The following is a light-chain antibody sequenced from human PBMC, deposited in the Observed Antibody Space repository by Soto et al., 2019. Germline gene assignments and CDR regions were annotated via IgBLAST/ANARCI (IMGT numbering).Light chain of an antibody. CDR2: DAP. CDR1: QSVSSY. J-gene: IGKJ1*01. V-gene: IGKV3-11*01. CDR3: QQRSNWPRRT. Sequence: EIVLTQSPATLSLSPGERATLSCRASQSVSSYLAWYQQKPGQAPRLLIYDAPNRATGIPARFSGSGSGTDFTLTISSLEPEDFAVYYCQQRSNWPRRTFGQGTRVEIK.